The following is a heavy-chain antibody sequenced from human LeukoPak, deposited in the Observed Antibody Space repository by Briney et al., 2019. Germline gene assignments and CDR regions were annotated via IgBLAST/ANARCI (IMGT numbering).Heavy chain of an antibody. J-gene: IGHJ4*02. CDR2: INWNGGST. V-gene: IGHV3-20*01. D-gene: IGHD3-16*02. CDR3: ARVKYDYVWGSYRWETYYFDY. Sequence: GGSLRLSCAASGFTFDDYGMSWVRQAPGEGLEWVSGINWNGGSTGYADSVKGRFTISRDNAKNSLYLQMNSLRAEDTALYHCARVKYDYVWGSYRWETYYFDYWGQGTLVTVSS. CDR1: GFTFDDYG.